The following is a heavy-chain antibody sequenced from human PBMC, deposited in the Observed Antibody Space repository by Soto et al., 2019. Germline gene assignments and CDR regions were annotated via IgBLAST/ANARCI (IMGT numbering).Heavy chain of an antibody. CDR2: ISGYIHIT. J-gene: IGHJ4*02. D-gene: IGHD2-21*02. CDR3: ARGKVGGDSKY. V-gene: IGHV1-18*01. Sequence: QVQLVQSGAEVKKPGASVKVSCKASGYTFSNYGINWVRQAPGQGLEWMGWISGYIHITKYAQKVQGRVTMTTDTSTSTAYMELRSLRSDDTAVYYCARGKVGGDSKYWGQGTLVTVSS. CDR1: GYTFSNYG.